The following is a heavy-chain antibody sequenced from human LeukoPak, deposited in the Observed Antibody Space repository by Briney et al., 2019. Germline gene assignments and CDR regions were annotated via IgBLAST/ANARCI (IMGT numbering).Heavy chain of an antibody. CDR3: ASYSGYDTFDY. J-gene: IGHJ4*02. Sequence: SETLSLTCAVAGGSISSGGYSWSWIRQPPGKGLEWIGYIYHSGSTYYNPSLKSRVTISVDRSKNQFSLKLSSVTAADTAVYYCASYSGYDTFDYWGQGTLVTVSS. D-gene: IGHD5-12*01. CDR1: GGSISSGGYS. V-gene: IGHV4-30-2*01. CDR2: IYHSGST.